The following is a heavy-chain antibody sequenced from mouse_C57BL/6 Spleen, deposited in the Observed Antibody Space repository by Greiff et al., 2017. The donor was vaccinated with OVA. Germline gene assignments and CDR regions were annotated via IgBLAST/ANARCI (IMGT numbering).Heavy chain of an antibody. V-gene: IGHV1-59*01. D-gene: IGHD2-10*01. CDR1: GYTFTSYW. Sequence: VQLQQPGAELVRPGTSVKLSCKASGYTFTSYWMHWVKQRPGQGLEWIGVIDPSDSNTTYNQKFQGKATLTVDTSSSTAYMQLSSLTSEYSAVYYCARFAYYYFDYWGQGTTLTVSS. CDR2: IDPSDSNT. J-gene: IGHJ2*01. CDR3: ARFAYYYFDY.